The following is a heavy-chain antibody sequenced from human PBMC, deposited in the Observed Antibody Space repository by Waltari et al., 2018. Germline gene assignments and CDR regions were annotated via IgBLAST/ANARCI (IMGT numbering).Heavy chain of an antibody. Sequence: EVQLLESGGDLVQPGGSLRLTCTTSGFTFSNFAMSWVRQAPGKGLGGGSAITGSGGATFYADSVKGRFTISSDSSKKTVYLQMKNLRGEDSAFYYCAKHRPDYGDWYYFDWWGQGTLVTVSS. CDR2: ITGSGGAT. D-gene: IGHD4-17*01. CDR1: GFTFSNFA. CDR3: AKHRPDYGDWYYFDW. V-gene: IGHV3-23*01. J-gene: IGHJ4*02.